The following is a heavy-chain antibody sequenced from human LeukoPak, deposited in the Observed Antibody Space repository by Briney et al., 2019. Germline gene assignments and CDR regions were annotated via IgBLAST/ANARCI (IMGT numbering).Heavy chain of an antibody. CDR3: ARDHYGSGSYILDY. CDR2: IYTSGST. Sequence: SQTLSLTCTVSGGSISSGSSYWGWVRQPAGKGLEWIGRIYTSGSTNYNPSLKSRVTMSVDTSKNQFSLKLSSVTAADTAVYYCARDHYGSGSYILDYWGQGTLVTVSS. CDR1: GGSISSGSSY. V-gene: IGHV4-61*02. D-gene: IGHD3-10*01. J-gene: IGHJ4*02.